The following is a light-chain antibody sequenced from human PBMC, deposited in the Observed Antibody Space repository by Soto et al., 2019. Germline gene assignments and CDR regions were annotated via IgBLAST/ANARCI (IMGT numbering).Light chain of an antibody. CDR1: QSISSY. J-gene: IGKJ4*01. CDR2: AAS. Sequence: DIQMTQSPSSLSASVGDRVTITCRASQSISSYLNWYQQKPGKAPKLLIYAASSLQSGVPSRFSGSGSGTDFTLIISSLQPEDFATYYCQQSYSTPLTFGGVTKVDIK. CDR3: QQSYSTPLT. V-gene: IGKV1-39*01.